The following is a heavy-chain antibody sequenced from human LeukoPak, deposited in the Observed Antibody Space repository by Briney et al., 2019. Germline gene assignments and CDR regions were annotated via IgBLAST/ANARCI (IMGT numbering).Heavy chain of an antibody. V-gene: IGHV3-30*18. Sequence: GGSLRLSCAASGFTFSGYDMHWVRQAPGKGLEWVAVISSDGSSKYYADSVKGRFTISRDNSRNTLYLHMDSLRPEDTAVYYCAKENTGVFDYWGQGTLVTVSS. D-gene: IGHD3-10*01. CDR2: ISSDGSSK. CDR3: AKENTGVFDY. CDR1: GFTFSGYD. J-gene: IGHJ4*02.